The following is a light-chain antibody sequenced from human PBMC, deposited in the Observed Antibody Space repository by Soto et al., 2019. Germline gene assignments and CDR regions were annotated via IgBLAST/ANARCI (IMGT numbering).Light chain of an antibody. V-gene: IGKV3-20*01. CDR3: QQYGSLWT. Sequence: EIVLTQSPGTLSLSPGERATLSCRASQSISSSYLAWYQQKPGQAPRLLIYGASSRATGIPDRFSGSGSGTDFTLTISRLEPEDFAVYYCQQYGSLWTFGQGTMAEIK. J-gene: IGKJ1*01. CDR1: QSISSSY. CDR2: GAS.